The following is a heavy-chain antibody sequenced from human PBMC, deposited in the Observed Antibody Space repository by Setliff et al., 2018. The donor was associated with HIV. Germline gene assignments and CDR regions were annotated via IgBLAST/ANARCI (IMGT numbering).Heavy chain of an antibody. V-gene: IGHV4-59*01. CDR1: GGSISSYY. J-gene: IGHJ4*02. CDR3: ASSNYRFVYFDY. D-gene: IGHD1-7*01. CDR2: IYYSGST. Sequence: PSETLSLTCTVSGGSISSYYWSWIRQPPGKGLEWIGYIYYSGSTNYNPSLKSRVTISVDTSKNQFSLKLSSVTAADTAVYYCASSNYRFVYFDYWGQGTLVNVSS.